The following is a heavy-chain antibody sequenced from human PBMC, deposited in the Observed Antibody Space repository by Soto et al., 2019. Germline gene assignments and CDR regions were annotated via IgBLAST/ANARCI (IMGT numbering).Heavy chain of an antibody. D-gene: IGHD1-1*01. V-gene: IGHV4-59*01. J-gene: IGHJ5*02. Sequence: SETLSLTCTATGGSISGYYWNWIRQPPGKGLEWIGYVYSSGSTDYNPSLKNRVTISVGTSYNQFSLKLNSVTAADTAVYYCARGQFNGTTQGDWLDPWGQGTLVTVYS. CDR1: GGSISGYY. CDR3: ARGQFNGTTQGDWLDP. CDR2: VYSSGST.